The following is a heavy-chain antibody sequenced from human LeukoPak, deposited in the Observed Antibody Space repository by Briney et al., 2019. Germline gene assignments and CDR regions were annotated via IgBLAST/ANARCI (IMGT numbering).Heavy chain of an antibody. D-gene: IGHD3-3*01. CDR3: ARTNYYLWREYYFDY. J-gene: IGHJ4*02. CDR2: IYYSGST. Sequence: PSETLSLTCTVSGYSISSGYYWGWIRQPPGKGLEWIGSIYYSGSTYYNPSLKSRVTISVDTSKNQFSLKLSSVTAADTAVYYCARTNYYLWREYYFDYWGQGTLVTVSS. V-gene: IGHV4-38-2*02. CDR1: GYSISSGYY.